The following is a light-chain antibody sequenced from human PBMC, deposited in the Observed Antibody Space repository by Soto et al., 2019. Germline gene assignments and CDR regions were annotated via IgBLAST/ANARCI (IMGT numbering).Light chain of an antibody. Sequence: DIPMTQSPSSLSASVGDRVTITCQASQDISNCLNWYQQKPGRAPKLLIYDASKLETGVPSRFSGGGSGTDFTFTISRLQPEDIGTYYCQQCDTLPFTFGPGTKVDIK. V-gene: IGKV1-33*01. CDR2: DAS. J-gene: IGKJ3*01. CDR1: QDISNC. CDR3: QQCDTLPFT.